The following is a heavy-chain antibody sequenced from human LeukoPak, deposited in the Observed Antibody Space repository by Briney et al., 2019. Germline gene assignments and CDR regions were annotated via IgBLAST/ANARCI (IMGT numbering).Heavy chain of an antibody. CDR3: AKDSSSWSWRYFDY. CDR1: GFTFDDYA. D-gene: IGHD6-13*01. V-gene: IGHV3-9*01. Sequence: PGGSLRLSCAASGFTFDDYAMHWVRQAPGKGLEWVSGISWNSGSIGYADSVKGRFTISRDNAKNSQYLQMNSLRAEDTALYYCAKDSSSWSWRYFDYWGQGTLVTVSS. J-gene: IGHJ4*02. CDR2: ISWNSGSI.